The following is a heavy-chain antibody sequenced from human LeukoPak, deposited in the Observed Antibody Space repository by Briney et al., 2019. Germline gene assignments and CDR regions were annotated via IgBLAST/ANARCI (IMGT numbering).Heavy chain of an antibody. CDR3: ARHGLVTPQRYYYYGMDV. CDR2: IYYTGST. D-gene: IGHD3/OR15-3a*01. J-gene: IGHJ6*02. V-gene: IGHV4-39*01. Sequence: SETLSLTCTVPGGSISSRSYYWGWIRQPPGKGLEWIGSIYYTGSTYKNPSLKSRVTISVDTSKNQFSLKLSSVTAADTAVYYCARHGLVTPQRYYYYGMDVWGQGTTVTVSS. CDR1: GGSISSRSYY.